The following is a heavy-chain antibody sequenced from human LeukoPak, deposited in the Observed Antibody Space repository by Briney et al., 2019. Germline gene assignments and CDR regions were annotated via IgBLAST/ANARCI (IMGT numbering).Heavy chain of an antibody. CDR3: ARDRATVRGVPLDY. CDR2: VIPIFGTA. J-gene: IGHJ4*02. V-gene: IGHV1-69*06. D-gene: IGHD3-10*01. Sequence: SVKVSCKASGGTFSSYAISWVRQAPGQGLEWMGGVIPIFGTANYAQKFQGRVTITADKSTSAAYMELSSLRSEDTAVYYCARDRATVRGVPLDYWGQGTLVTVSS. CDR1: GGTFSSYA.